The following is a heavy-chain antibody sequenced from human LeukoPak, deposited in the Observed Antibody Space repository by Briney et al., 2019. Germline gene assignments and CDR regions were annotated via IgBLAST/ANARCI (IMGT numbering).Heavy chain of an antibody. CDR3: ARDAVWASSSYDY. CDR1: GGSINSY. V-gene: IGHV4-4*07. D-gene: IGHD6-13*01. CDR2: IYTSGSA. J-gene: IGHJ4*02. Sequence: PSETLSLTCIVSGGSINSYWSWIRQPAGKGLEWIGRIYTSGSANYNPSLKSRVTMSVDTSKNQFSLKLTSVTAADTAVYYCARDAVWASSSYDYWGQGTLVTVSS.